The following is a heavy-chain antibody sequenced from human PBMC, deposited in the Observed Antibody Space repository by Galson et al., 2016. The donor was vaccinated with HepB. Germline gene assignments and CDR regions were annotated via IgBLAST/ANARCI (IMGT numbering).Heavy chain of an antibody. CDR1: ENSFSTHW. D-gene: IGHD6-6*01. CDR2: IDPTDSST. V-gene: IGHV5-10-1*01. Sequence: QSGAEVKKPGESLRISCKDSENSFSTHWISWVRQMPGRGLEWMGTIDPTDSSTDYSPSFQGHVTISVDRSISTAYLQWRSLKASDTAMYYCAQQSFIAGRRGLRHNWFDPWGQGTLVTVSS. CDR3: AQQSFIAGRRGLRHNWFDP. J-gene: IGHJ5*02.